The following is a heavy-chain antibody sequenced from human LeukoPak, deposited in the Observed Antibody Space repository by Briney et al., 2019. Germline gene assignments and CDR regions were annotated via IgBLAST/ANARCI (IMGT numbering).Heavy chain of an antibody. CDR1: GFTFSNAW. J-gene: IGHJ4*02. CDR3: ARDGVRDGLYFDY. D-gene: IGHD5-24*01. Sequence: GGSLRLSCAASGFTFSNAWMNWVRQAPGKGLEWVANIKQDGSEKYYVDSVKGRFTISRDNAKNSLYLQMNSLRAEDTAVYYCARDGVRDGLYFDYWGQGTLVTVSS. V-gene: IGHV3-7*01. CDR2: IKQDGSEK.